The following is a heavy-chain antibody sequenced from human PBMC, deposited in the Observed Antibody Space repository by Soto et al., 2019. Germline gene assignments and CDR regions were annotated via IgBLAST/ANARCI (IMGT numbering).Heavy chain of an antibody. J-gene: IGHJ2*01. CDR2: ISGSGGST. Sequence: EVQRLESGGGLVQPGGSLRLSCAASGFTFSSYAMSWVRQAPGKGLEGVSAISGSGGSTYYADSVKGRFTISRDNSKNTIYLQLSSLRAEDTAVYYCAKYLGYHGHFTLYFDLWGRGTLVTVSS. CDR3: AKYLGYHGHFTLYFDL. V-gene: IGHV3-23*01. CDR1: GFTFSSYA. D-gene: IGHD4-17*01.